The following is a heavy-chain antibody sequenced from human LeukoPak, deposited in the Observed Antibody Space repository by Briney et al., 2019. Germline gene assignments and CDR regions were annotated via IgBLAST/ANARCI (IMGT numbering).Heavy chain of an antibody. V-gene: IGHV4-34*01. D-gene: IGHD2-15*01. Sequence: SETLSLTCAVYGGSFSGYYWSWLRQPPGKGLEWIGEINHSGSTNYNPSLKSRVTISVDTSKNQFSLKLSSVTAADTAVYYCARDYAATRYWYFDLWGRGTLVTVSS. CDR2: INHSGST. CDR3: ARDYAATRYWYFDL. CDR1: GGSFSGYY. J-gene: IGHJ2*01.